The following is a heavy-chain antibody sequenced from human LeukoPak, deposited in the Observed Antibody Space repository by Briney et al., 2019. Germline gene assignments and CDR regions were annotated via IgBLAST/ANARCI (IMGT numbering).Heavy chain of an antibody. J-gene: IGHJ4*02. CDR2: ISGSGGST. V-gene: IGHV3-23*01. CDR3: AKVLTYYDFWSGQYYFDY. CDR1: GFTFSSYA. Sequence: GGSLRLSCAASGFTFSSYAMSWVRQAPGKGLEWVSAISGSGGSTYYADSVKGRFTISRDNSKNTLYLQMNSLRAEDTAVYYCAKVLTYYDFWSGQYYFDYWGQGTLVTVSS. D-gene: IGHD3-3*01.